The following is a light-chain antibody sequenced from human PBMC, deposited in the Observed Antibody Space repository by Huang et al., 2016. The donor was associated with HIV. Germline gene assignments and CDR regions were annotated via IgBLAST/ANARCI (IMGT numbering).Light chain of an antibody. V-gene: IGKV3-15*01. CDR2: GAS. J-gene: IGKJ4*01. CDR1: QSVGGK. CDR3: QQYDTWPPLT. Sequence: ILLTQFPATLSVSPGQRVTLSCRASQSVGGKLAWYQQRPGQAPRLLIYGASTSVPTIPDRFSGSGSGTEFTLTISSLQSEDFAVYYCQQYDTWPPLTFGGGTKV.